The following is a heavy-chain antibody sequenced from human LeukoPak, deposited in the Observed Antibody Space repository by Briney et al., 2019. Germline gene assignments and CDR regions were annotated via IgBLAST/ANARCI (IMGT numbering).Heavy chain of an antibody. CDR3: ARDYGSGSYYNRNFDY. V-gene: IGHV3-21*01. CDR1: GFTFSSYS. Sequence: GSLRLSCAASGFTFSSYSMNWVRQAPGKGLEWVSSISSSSSYIYYADSVKGRFTISRDNAKNSLYLQMNSLRAEDTAVYYCARDYGSGSYYNRNFDYWGQGTLVTVSS. CDR2: ISSSSSYI. D-gene: IGHD3-10*01. J-gene: IGHJ4*02.